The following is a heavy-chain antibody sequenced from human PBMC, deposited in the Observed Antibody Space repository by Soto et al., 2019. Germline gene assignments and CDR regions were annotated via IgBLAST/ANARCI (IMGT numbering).Heavy chain of an antibody. CDR1: GFTFSSYA. V-gene: IGHV3-23*01. J-gene: IGHJ4*02. CDR2: LSGSGVNA. Sequence: EVQLLESGGGLVQPGGSLRLSCAASGFTFSSYAMTWVRLAPGKGLEYVSTLSGSGVNAYYADSVKGRFTISRDNSKNTLYLQMNSLRVEDTAIYYCAKPLQVYWGQGTQVTVSS. CDR3: AKPLQVY.